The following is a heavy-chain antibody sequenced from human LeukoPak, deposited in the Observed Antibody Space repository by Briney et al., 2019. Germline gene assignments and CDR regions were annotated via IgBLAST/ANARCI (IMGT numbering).Heavy chain of an antibody. J-gene: IGHJ4*02. D-gene: IGHD3-9*01. CDR1: GFTFSSYA. CDR3: TGGHLTFSSPDY. Sequence: PGGSLRLSCAASGFTFSSYAMHWVRQAPGKGLEYVSAISSNGGSTYYANSVKGRFTISRDNSKNTLYLQMGSLRAEDMAVYYCTGGHLTFSSPDYWDQGTLVTVSS. V-gene: IGHV3-64*01. CDR2: ISSNGGST.